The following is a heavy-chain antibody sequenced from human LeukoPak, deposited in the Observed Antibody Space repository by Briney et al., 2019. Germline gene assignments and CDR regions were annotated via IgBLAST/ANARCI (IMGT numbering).Heavy chain of an antibody. CDR2: MYYSGST. Sequence: SETLSLTCTVSGGSISSSSYNWGWIRQPPGKGLEWIGSMYYSGSTYYNPSLKSRVTISVDTSKNQFSLKLSSVTAADTAVYYCARHGADSWFDPWGQGTLVTVSS. CDR1: GGSISSSSYN. D-gene: IGHD3-22*01. J-gene: IGHJ5*02. V-gene: IGHV4-39*01. CDR3: ARHGADSWFDP.